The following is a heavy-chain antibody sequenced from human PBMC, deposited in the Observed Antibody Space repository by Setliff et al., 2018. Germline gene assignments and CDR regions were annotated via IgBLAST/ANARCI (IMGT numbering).Heavy chain of an antibody. CDR1: GGSIGPHY. D-gene: IGHD3-10*01. Sequence: SETLSLTCTVSGGSIGPHYWSWIRQAPGKGLEWIGHIFYSDTAKYNPSLESRAAIPVDSSKNQFSLKLRSVTAADTAVYYCARDRSTVIRGVTSFFYYYMDVWCGGTTVTVSS. CDR2: IFYSDTA. J-gene: IGHJ6*03. CDR3: ARDRSTVIRGVTSFFYYYMDV. V-gene: IGHV4-59*11.